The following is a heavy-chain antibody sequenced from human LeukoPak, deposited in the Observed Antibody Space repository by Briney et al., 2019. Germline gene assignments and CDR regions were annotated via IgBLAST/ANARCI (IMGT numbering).Heavy chain of an antibody. CDR1: GGSISSYY. CDR3: ARTAYYYGSGSYYKTLYMDV. Sequence: SETLSLTCTVSGGSISSYYWSWIRQPPGKGLERIGYIYYSGSTNYNPSLKSRVTISVDTSKNQFSLKLSSVTAADTAVYYCARTAYYYGSGSYYKTLYMDVWGKGTTVTISS. D-gene: IGHD3-10*01. V-gene: IGHV4-59*01. J-gene: IGHJ6*03. CDR2: IYYSGST.